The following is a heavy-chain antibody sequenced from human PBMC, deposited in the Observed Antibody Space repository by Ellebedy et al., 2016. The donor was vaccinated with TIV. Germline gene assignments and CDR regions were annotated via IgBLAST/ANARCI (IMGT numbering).Heavy chain of an antibody. J-gene: IGHJ4*02. CDR3: AREGDSGSFDY. Sequence: GESLKISCAASGFTVSSNYMSWVRQAPGKGLEWVSVIYSGGSTYYADSVKGRFTISRDNSKNTLYLQMNSLRAEDTAVYYCAREGDSGSFDYWGQGTLVTVSS. CDR2: IYSGGST. CDR1: GFTVSSNY. D-gene: IGHD1-26*01. V-gene: IGHV3-53*01.